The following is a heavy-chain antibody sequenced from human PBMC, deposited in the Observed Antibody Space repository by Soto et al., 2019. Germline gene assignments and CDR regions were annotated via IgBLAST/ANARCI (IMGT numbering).Heavy chain of an antibody. V-gene: IGHV3-11*06. CDR3: ARDYGDYDYYYYGMDV. CDR1: GFTFSDYY. J-gene: IGHJ6*02. CDR2: ISSSSSYT. Sequence: QVQLVESGGGLVKPGGSPRLSCAASGFTFSDYYMSWIRQAPGKGLEWVSYISSSSSYTNYADSVKGRFTISRDNAKNSLYLQMNSLRAEDTAVYYCARDYGDYDYYYYGMDVWGQGTTVTVSS. D-gene: IGHD4-17*01.